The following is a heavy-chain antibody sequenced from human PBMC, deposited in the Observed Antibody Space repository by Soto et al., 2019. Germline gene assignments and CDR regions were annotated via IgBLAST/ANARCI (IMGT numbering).Heavy chain of an antibody. J-gene: IGHJ4*02. CDR1: GFSLRTTGVG. Sequence: QITLKESGPTLVKPTQTLTLTCTYSGFSLRTTGVGVGWIRQPPGKALEWLGIIYWNDDKHYSPSLNTRFTLTSDISKSQVVLTMPNMDPVDTATHFCAHTWGLPFDYWGQGTLVIVSS. D-gene: IGHD3-16*01. V-gene: IGHV2-5*01. CDR3: AHTWGLPFDY. CDR2: IYWNDDK.